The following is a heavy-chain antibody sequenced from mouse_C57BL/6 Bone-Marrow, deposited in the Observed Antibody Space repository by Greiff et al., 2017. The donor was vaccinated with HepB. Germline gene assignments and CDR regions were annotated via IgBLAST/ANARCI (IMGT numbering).Heavy chain of an antibody. CDR3: ARDYYGSRYWYFDV. CDR2: IDPSDSYT. CDR1: GYTFTSYW. V-gene: IGHV1-50*01. D-gene: IGHD1-1*01. Sequence: QVQLQQPGAELVKPGASVKLSCKASGYTFTSYWMQWVKQRPGQGLEWIGEIDPSDSYTNYNQKFKGKATLTVDTSSSTAYMQLSSLTSEDSAVYYCARDYYGSRYWYFDVWGTGTTVTVSS. J-gene: IGHJ1*03.